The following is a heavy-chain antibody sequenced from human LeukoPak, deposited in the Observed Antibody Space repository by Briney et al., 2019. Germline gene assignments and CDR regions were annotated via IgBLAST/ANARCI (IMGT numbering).Heavy chain of an antibody. D-gene: IGHD5-12*01. J-gene: IGHJ4*02. CDR1: GFTFSSYS. Sequence: GGSLRLSCAAPGFTFSSYSMNWVRQAPGKGLEWVSSISSSSSYIYYADSVKGRFTISRDNAKNSLYLQMNSLRAEDTAVYYCAREWDSGGYEEAFDYWGQGTLVTVSS. CDR3: AREWDSGGYEEAFDY. CDR2: ISSSSSYI. V-gene: IGHV3-21*01.